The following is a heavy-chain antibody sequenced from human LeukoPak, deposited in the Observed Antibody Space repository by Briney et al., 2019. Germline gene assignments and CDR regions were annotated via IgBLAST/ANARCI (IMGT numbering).Heavy chain of an antibody. CDR2: IYYSGST. CDR3: ARVGGWEPKLHGVTFDY. Sequence: PSETLSLTCTVSGGSISSFHWSWIRQPPGKGLEWIGYIYYSGSTNYNPSLKSRVTISVDTSKNQFSLKLSSVTAADTAVYFCARVGGWEPKLHGVTFDYLGQGTLVTVSS. CDR1: GGSISSFH. D-gene: IGHD1-26*01. V-gene: IGHV4-59*01. J-gene: IGHJ4*02.